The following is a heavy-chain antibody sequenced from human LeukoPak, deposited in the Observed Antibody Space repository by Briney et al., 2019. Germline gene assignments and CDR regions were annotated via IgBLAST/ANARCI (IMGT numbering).Heavy chain of an antibody. V-gene: IGHV3-74*01. CDR2: INSDGSSS. J-gene: IGHJ4*02. CDR1: GLTFSRYW. Sequence: GGSLRLSCAASGLTFSRYWMYWVRQAPGKGLVWVSRINSDGSSSSYADSVKGRFTISRDNAKNTLYLQMNSLRAEDTAVYYCAKYYYDSSGYYYGDYWGQGTLVTVSS. CDR3: AKYYYDSSGYYYGDY. D-gene: IGHD3-22*01.